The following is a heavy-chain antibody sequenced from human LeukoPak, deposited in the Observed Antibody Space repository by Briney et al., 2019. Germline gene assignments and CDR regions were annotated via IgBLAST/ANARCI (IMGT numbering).Heavy chain of an antibody. J-gene: IGHJ5*02. V-gene: IGHV4-31*03. D-gene: IGHD2-2*01. Sequence: TLSLTCTVSGGSISSGGYYWSWIRQHPGKGLEWIGYIYYSGSTYYNPSLKSRVTISVDTSKNQFSLKLSSVTAADTAVYYCARDLSSTSRRWFDPWGQGTLVTVSS. CDR1: GGSISSGGYY. CDR3: ARDLSSTSRRWFDP. CDR2: IYYSGST.